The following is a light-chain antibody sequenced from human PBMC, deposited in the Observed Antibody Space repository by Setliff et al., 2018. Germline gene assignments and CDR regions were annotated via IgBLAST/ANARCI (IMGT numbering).Light chain of an antibody. Sequence: QSVLTQPRSVSGSPGQSVTISCTGTSSDVGGYNYVSWYQQHPGKAPKLMIYEVSKRPSGVPDRFSGPKSGNTASLTVSGLQAEDEADYYCSSYAGSNNYVFGTGTKVTVL. J-gene: IGLJ1*01. CDR3: SSYAGSNNYV. CDR2: EVS. V-gene: IGLV2-8*01. CDR1: SSDVGGYNY.